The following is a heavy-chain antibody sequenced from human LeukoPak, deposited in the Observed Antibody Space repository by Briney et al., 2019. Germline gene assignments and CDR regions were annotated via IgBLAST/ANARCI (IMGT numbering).Heavy chain of an antibody. CDR1: GFTFSSYS. J-gene: IGHJ4*02. D-gene: IGHD3-10*01. V-gene: IGHV3-23*01. Sequence: GGTLRLSCVVSGFTFSSYSMSWVRQAPGKGLEWVSAISGSGDSTYYADSVKGRFTISRDNAKNSLYLQMNSLRAEDTAVYYCARDSGSVLSVDYWGQGTLVTVSS. CDR3: ARDSGSVLSVDY. CDR2: ISGSGDST.